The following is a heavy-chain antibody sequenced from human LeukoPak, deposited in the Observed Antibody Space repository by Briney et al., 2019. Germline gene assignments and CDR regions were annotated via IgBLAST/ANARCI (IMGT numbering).Heavy chain of an antibody. D-gene: IGHD2-15*01. CDR3: AREEVV. V-gene: IGHV4-34*01. CDR1: GYSISNDYY. J-gene: IGHJ4*02. CDR2: INHSGST. Sequence: PSETLSLTCVVSGYSISNDYYWSWIRQPPGKGLEWIGEINHSGSTNYNPSLKSRVTISVDTSKNQFSLKLSSVTAADTAVYYCAREEVVWGQGTLVTVSS.